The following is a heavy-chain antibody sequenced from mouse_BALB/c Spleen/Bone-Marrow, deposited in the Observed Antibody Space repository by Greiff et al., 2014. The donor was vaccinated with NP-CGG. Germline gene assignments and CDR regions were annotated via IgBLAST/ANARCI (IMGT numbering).Heavy chain of an antibody. D-gene: IGHD1-1*01. CDR2: IDPANGNI. Sequence: EVQLQQSGAELVKPGASAKLSCTASGFNIKDTYMHWVKQRPEQGLEWIGRIDPANGNIKYDPKFQGKATITADTSSNTAYLQLSSQTSEDTAVYYCAPYYYGRWFANWGQGTLVTVSA. CDR3: APYYYGRWFAN. V-gene: IGHV14-3*02. J-gene: IGHJ3*01. CDR1: GFNIKDTY.